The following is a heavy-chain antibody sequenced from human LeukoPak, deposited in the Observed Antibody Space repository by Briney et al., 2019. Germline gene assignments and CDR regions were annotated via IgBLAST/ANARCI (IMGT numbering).Heavy chain of an antibody. CDR3: ASSRDGYNSDY. D-gene: IGHD5-24*01. Sequence: SETLSLTCTVSGGSISSYYWSWIRQPPGKRLEWIGYIHYSGSTNHNPSLKSRVTISIDTSKNQFSLRLSSVTAADTAVYYCASSRDGYNSDYWGQGTLVTVSS. V-gene: IGHV4-59*01. J-gene: IGHJ4*02. CDR1: GGSISSYY. CDR2: IHYSGST.